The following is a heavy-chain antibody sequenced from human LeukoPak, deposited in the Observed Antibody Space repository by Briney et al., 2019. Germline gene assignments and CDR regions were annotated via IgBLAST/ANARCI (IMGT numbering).Heavy chain of an antibody. CDR2: IKEDGSEN. V-gene: IGHV3-7*01. CDR3: ARAVVRGLIITDRLDF. J-gene: IGHJ4*02. Sequence: GGSLRLSCAASGFTFSSYWMSWVRQAPGKGLEWVANIKEDGSENFYVDSVKGRFTISRDNAKNSLFLQMNSLRAEDTAMYYCARAVVRGLIITDRLDFWGQGTLVTVSS. D-gene: IGHD3-10*01. CDR1: GFTFSSYW.